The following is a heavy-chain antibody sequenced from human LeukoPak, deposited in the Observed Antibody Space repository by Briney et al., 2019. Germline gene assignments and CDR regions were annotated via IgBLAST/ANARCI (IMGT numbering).Heavy chain of an antibody. CDR2: ISGSGGST. J-gene: IGHJ4*02. D-gene: IGHD3-3*01. CDR3: ARDERLLSFLK. CDR1: GFTFSSYG. Sequence: GGTLRLSCAASGFTFSSYGMSWVRQAPGKGLEWVSAISGSGGSTYYADSVKGRFTISRDNSKNTLYLQMNSLRAEDTAIYYCARDERLLSFLKWGQGTLVTVSS. V-gene: IGHV3-23*01.